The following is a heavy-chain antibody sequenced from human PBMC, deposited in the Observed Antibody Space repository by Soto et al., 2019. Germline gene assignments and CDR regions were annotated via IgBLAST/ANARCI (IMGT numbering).Heavy chain of an antibody. J-gene: IGHJ6*02. CDR1: GGSISSGDYY. D-gene: IGHD3-10*01. CDR2: IYYSGST. CDR3: ARDRREYYGSGSYYPLLYYYYYGXDV. V-gene: IGHV4-30-4*01. Sequence: SETLSLTCTVSGGSISSGDYYWSWIRQPPGKGLEWIGYIYYSGSTYYNPSLKSRVTISVDTSKNQFSLKLSSVTAADTAVYYCARDRREYYGSGSYYPLLYYYYYGXDVWGQGTTVTVSS.